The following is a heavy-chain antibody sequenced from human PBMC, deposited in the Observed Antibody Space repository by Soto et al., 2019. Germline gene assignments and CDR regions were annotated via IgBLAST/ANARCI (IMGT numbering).Heavy chain of an antibody. Sequence: QVQLQESGPGLVKPSWTLSLTCAVSGGSISSSNWCSWVRQPPGKGMEWIGEIYDSGSTNYNPSLKSRVTISVDKSKNQFSLKLSYVTAADTAVYYCARDSDYYDSSGYYHYGMDVWGQGTTVTVSS. CDR1: GGSISSSNW. CDR2: IYDSGST. J-gene: IGHJ6*02. D-gene: IGHD3-22*01. CDR3: ARDSDYYDSSGYYHYGMDV. V-gene: IGHV4-4*02.